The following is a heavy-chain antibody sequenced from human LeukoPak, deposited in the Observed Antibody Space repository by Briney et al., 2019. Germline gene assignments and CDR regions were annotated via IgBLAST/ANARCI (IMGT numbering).Heavy chain of an antibody. CDR2: INPNSGGT. D-gene: IGHD3-22*01. CDR3: ARDQAYYYDSSSYYLLDY. J-gene: IGHJ4*02. V-gene: IGHV1-2*02. CDR1: GYTFTGYY. Sequence: ASVKVSCKASGYTFTGYYMHWVRQAPGQGLGWMGWINPNSGGTNYAQKFQGRVTMTRDTSISTAYMELSRLRSDDTAVYYCARDQAYYYDSSSYYLLDYWGQGTLVTVSS.